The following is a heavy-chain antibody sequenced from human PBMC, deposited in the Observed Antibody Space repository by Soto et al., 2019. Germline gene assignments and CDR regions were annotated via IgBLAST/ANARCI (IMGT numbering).Heavy chain of an antibody. D-gene: IGHD2-8*01. Sequence: SETLSLTCSVSGGSISSYYWSWIRQPPGKGLEWIGYIYYSGSTNNNPSLRSRVTISIDTSKNQFSLKLSSVTAADTAVYYCARGSPTLGYCTNGVCTHFDSWGQGTLVTVSS. CDR3: ARGSPTLGYCTNGVCTHFDS. CDR1: GGSISSYY. CDR2: IYYSGST. J-gene: IGHJ4*02. V-gene: IGHV4-59*01.